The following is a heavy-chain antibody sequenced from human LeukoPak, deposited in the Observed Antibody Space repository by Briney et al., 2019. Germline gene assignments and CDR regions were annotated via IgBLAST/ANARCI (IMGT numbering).Heavy chain of an antibody. V-gene: IGHV3-7*01. D-gene: IGHD2-2*02. CDR1: GFTFSSYW. J-gene: IGHJ4*02. CDR2: IKQDGSEK. Sequence: PGGSLRLSCAASGFTFSSYWMSWVRQAPGKGLEWVANIKQDGSEKYYVDSVKGRFTISRDNAKNSLYLQMNSLRAEDTAVYYCARDQRYCSSTSCSTADYWGQGTLVTVSS. CDR3: ARDQRYCSSTSCSTADY.